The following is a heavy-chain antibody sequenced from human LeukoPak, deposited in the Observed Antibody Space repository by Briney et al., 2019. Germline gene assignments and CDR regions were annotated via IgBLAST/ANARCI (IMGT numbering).Heavy chain of an antibody. Sequence: GGSLRLSCAASGFTFSSYAMHWVRQAPGKGLEWVAVISYDGSNKYYADSVKGRFTISRDNSKNTLYLQMNSLRAEDTAVYYCARDLQGRHYYDSSGFSLFDYWGQGTLVTVSS. CDR3: ARDLQGRHYYDSSGFSLFDY. J-gene: IGHJ4*02. D-gene: IGHD3-22*01. CDR1: GFTFSSYA. CDR2: ISYDGSNK. V-gene: IGHV3-30-3*01.